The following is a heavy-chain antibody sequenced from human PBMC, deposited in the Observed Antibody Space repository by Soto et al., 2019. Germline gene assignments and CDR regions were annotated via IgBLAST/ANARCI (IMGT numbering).Heavy chain of an antibody. CDR2: ISATGSNT. D-gene: IGHD3-22*01. CDR1: RFTFSIYA. CDR3: AKDESNSNPLYYFGY. J-gene: IGHJ4*02. V-gene: IGHV3-23*01. Sequence: PGRALRLSCVSSRFTFSIYAMTLGRPAPSKGLEWVSSISATGSNTYYADSLKGRFTISRDNSKNTLFLHMNSLRAEDTALYYCAKDESNSNPLYYFGYWGQGTMVTVSS.